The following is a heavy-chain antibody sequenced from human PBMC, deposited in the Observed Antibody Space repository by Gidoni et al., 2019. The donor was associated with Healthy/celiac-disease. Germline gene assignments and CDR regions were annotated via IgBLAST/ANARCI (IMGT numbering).Heavy chain of an antibody. D-gene: IGHD1-26*01. CDR2: ISSSSSYI. J-gene: IGHJ4*02. V-gene: IGHV3-21*01. Sequence: EVQLLESGGGLVKHGGSLRHTCADSGFTFSSHSMNWVRQAPGKGLEWVSSISSSSSYIYSADSVKGRFTISIDNAKNSLYLQMNGLSAEDTAVYYCAIQLVGATLDYWGQGTLVTVSS. CDR1: GFTFSSHS. CDR3: AIQLVGATLDY.